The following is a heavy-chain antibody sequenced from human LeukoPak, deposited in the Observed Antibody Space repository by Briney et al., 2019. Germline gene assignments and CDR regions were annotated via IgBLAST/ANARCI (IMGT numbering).Heavy chain of an antibody. Sequence: SETLSLTCTVSGGSISSYYWSWIRQPPGKGLEWIGYIYYGGSTNYNPSLKSRVTISVDTSKNQFSLKLSSVTAADTAVYYCARGVTIFGQLNVWGQGTLVTVSS. V-gene: IGHV4-59*01. CDR2: IYYGGST. D-gene: IGHD3-3*01. CDR3: ARGVTIFGQLNV. J-gene: IGHJ4*02. CDR1: GGSISSYY.